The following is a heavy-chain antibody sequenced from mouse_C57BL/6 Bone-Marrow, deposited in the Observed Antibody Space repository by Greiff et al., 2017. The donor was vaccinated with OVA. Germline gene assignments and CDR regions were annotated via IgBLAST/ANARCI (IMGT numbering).Heavy chain of an antibody. CDR2: IYPRSGNT. CDR1: GYTFTSSG. CDR3: ARNWFAY. V-gene: IGHV1-81*01. Sequence: QVQLKESVAELVRPGASVKLSCKASGYTFTSSGISWVKQRTGQGLEWIGEIYPRSGNTYYNEKFKGKATLTADKSSSTAYMELRSLTSEDSAVYFCARNWFAYWGQGTLVTVSA. J-gene: IGHJ3*01.